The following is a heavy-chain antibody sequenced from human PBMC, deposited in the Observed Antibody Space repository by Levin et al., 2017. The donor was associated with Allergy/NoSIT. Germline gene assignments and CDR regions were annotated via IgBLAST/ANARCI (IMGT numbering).Heavy chain of an antibody. D-gene: IGHD5-18*01. CDR3: ATPGSYGYLDH. CDR2: MYYTGTT. Sequence: PSQTLSLTCTVSGDSISGSSYYWGWIRQPPGKGLEWIGSMYYTGTTYYNPSLKSRVTISVDTSKNQVSLKLSSVTAADTAVYYFATPGSYGYLDHWGQGTLVTVAS. J-gene: IGHJ4*02. CDR1: GDSISGSSYY. V-gene: IGHV4-39*07.